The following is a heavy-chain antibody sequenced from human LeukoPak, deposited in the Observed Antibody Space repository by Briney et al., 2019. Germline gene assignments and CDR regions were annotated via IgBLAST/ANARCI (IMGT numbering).Heavy chain of an antibody. V-gene: IGHV3-48*02. Sequence: PGGSLRLSCAASEFTFSNFGMNWVRQAPGKGLEWVSYISSSSSSIYYADSVRGRFTISRDNAKNSLYLQMNSLRDDDTAAYYCARPGSASGYWVHWGQGTLVTVSS. CDR1: EFTFSNFG. D-gene: IGHD3-3*01. J-gene: IGHJ4*02. CDR3: ARPGSASGYWVH. CDR2: ISSSSSSI.